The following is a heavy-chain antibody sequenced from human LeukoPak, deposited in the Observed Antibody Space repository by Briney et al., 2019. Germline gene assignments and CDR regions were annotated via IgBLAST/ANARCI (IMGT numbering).Heavy chain of an antibody. CDR3: AREVPYIAAAGLLDY. J-gene: IGHJ4*02. CDR2: INHSGST. V-gene: IGHV4-34*01. CDR1: GGSFSGYY. Sequence: SETLSLTCAVYGGSFSGYYWSWIRQPPGKGLEWIGEINHSGSTNYNPSLKSRVTISVDTSKNQFSLKLSSVTAADTAVYYCAREVPYIAAAGLLDYWGQGTLVTVSS. D-gene: IGHD6-13*01.